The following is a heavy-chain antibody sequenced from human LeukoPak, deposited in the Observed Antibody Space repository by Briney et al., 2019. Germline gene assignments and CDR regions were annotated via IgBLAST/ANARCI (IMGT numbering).Heavy chain of an antibody. CDR1: GGSISSGGYY. Sequence: PSETLSLTCTVSGGSISSGGYYWSWIRQPPGKGLEWIGYIYHSGSTYYNPSLKSRVTISVDRSKNQFSLKLSSVTAADTAVYYCASTLWSGYNRSDYWGQGTLVTVSS. CDR2: IYHSGST. CDR3: ASTLWSGYNRSDY. J-gene: IGHJ4*02. D-gene: IGHD3-3*01. V-gene: IGHV4-30-2*01.